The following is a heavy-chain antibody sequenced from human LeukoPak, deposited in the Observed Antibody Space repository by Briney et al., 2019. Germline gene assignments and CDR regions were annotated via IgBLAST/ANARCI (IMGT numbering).Heavy chain of an antibody. CDR1: GFTLSNYD. CDR2: ISGRGGRT. D-gene: IGHD4-17*01. CDR3: AKDNHGDLTFDY. Sequence: GGSLRLSCAASGFTLSNYDMSWVRQAPGKGLAWVSAISGRGGRTYYADSVKGRFTISRDNPKNTLYLQTNSLRAEDTAVYYCAKDNHGDLTFDYWGQGTLVTVSS. V-gene: IGHV3-23*01. J-gene: IGHJ4*02.